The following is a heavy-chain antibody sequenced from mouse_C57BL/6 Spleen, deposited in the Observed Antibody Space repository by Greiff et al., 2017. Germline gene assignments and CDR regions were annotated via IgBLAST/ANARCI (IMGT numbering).Heavy chain of an antibody. V-gene: IGHV1-54*01. CDR2: INPGSGGT. J-gene: IGHJ2*01. CDR1: GYAFTNYL. Sequence: QVQLQQSGAELVRPGTSVKVSCKASGYAFTNYLIEWVKQRPGQGLEWIGVINPGSGGTNYNEKFKGKATLTADKSSSTAYMQLSSLTSEDSAVYFCARRDYYWYFDYWGQGTTLTVSS. D-gene: IGHD1-1*01. CDR3: ARRDYYWYFDY.